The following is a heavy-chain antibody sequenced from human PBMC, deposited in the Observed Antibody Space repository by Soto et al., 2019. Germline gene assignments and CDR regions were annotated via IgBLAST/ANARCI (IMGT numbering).Heavy chain of an antibody. D-gene: IGHD6-13*01. J-gene: IGHJ6*02. V-gene: IGHV1-2*04. CDR1: GYTFTGYY. CDR2: INPNSGGT. CDR3: ARDQYSSSPKGYYGMDV. Sequence: ASVKVSCKAPGYTFTGYYMHWVRQAPGQGLEWMGWINPNSGGTNYAQKFQGWVTMTRDTSISTAYMELSRLRSDDKAVYYCARDQYSSSPKGYYGMDVWGQGTTVTVSS.